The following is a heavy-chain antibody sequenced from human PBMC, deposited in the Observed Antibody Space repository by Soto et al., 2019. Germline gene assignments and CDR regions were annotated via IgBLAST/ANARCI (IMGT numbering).Heavy chain of an antibody. CDR3: ARGPLGTAAYQDY. Sequence: GGSLRLSCAASGFTFSTYAMSWVRQAPRKGLEWVSAISGSGNNTYYADSVKGRFTISRDNSNNTLYLQMNSLRAEDTALYYCARGPLGTAAYQDYWGRGTLVTVSS. V-gene: IGHV3-23*01. CDR2: ISGSGNNT. J-gene: IGHJ4*02. CDR1: GFTFSTYA. D-gene: IGHD6-13*01.